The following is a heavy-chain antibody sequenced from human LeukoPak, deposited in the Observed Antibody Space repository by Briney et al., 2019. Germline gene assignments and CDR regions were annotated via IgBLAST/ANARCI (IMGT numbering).Heavy chain of an antibody. CDR2: IYYSGST. CDR3: ARAGLRDYVFDY. D-gene: IGHD4-17*01. J-gene: IGHJ4*02. V-gene: IGHV4-31*03. Sequence: SQTLSLTCTVSGGSISSGGYYWSWIRQHPGKGLEWIGYIYYSGSTYYNPSLKSRVTISVDTSKNQFSLKLSSVTAADTAVYYCARAGLRDYVFDYWGQGTLVTVSS. CDR1: GGSISSGGYY.